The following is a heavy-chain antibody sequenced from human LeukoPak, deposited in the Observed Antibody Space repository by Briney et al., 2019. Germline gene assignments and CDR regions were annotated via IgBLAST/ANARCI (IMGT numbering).Heavy chain of an antibody. CDR2: ISNSGGRT. CDR1: GFTFSSNA. V-gene: IGHV3-23*01. J-gene: IGHJ4*02. CDR3: AKSYNGYESKPDY. D-gene: IGHD5-12*01. Sequence: PGGSLRLSCAASGFTFSSNAMSWVRQAPGKGLEWVSSISNSGGRTFYTDSVKGRFTISRDNSKITLYLQMNSLRAEDTAVYYCAKSYNGYESKPDYWGQGTLVTVSS.